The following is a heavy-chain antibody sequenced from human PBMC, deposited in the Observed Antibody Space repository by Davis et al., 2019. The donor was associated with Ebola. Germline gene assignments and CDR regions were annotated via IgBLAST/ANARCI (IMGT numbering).Heavy chain of an antibody. Sequence: GGSLRLSCAASGFTFNIYAMSWVRQAPGKGLGWVSAISCSGGSTYYAYSVKGRFTISRDNSKNTLYLQMNSLRAEDTAVYYCAKLEHSSSWYGGGPPRRWFDPWGQGTLVTVSS. J-gene: IGHJ5*02. V-gene: IGHV3-23*01. CDR1: GFTFNIYA. D-gene: IGHD6-13*01. CDR2: ISCSGGST. CDR3: AKLEHSSSWYGGGPPRRWFDP.